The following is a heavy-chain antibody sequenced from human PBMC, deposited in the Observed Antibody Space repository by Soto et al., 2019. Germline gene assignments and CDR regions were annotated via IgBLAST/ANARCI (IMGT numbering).Heavy chain of an antibody. D-gene: IGHD2-8*01. Sequence: QVQLVQSGAEVKKPGSSVKVSCKASGGTFSSYAISWVRQAPGQGLEWMGGIIPIFGTANYAQKFQGRVTINADECTSTAYMELSSLRSDDTAVYYCASPIADSWYYFDYGGQVTLVTVSS. J-gene: IGHJ4*02. V-gene: IGHV1-69*01. CDR3: ASPIADSWYYFDY. CDR2: IIPIFGTA. CDR1: GGTFSSYA.